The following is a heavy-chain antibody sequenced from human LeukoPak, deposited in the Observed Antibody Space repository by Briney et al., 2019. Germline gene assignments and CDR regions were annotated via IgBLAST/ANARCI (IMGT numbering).Heavy chain of an antibody. J-gene: IGHJ4*02. Sequence: PGGSLRLSCAASGFTFNSYWMSWVRQAPGKGLEWIGRIKSKTDGETTDYAAPVRGRFTISRDDSKNTLYLQMNSLRAEDTAVYYCAREGPRAAAGCFDSWGQGTLVTVSS. V-gene: IGHV3-15*01. CDR2: IKSKTDGETT. CDR1: GFTFNSYW. CDR3: AREGPRAAAGCFDS. D-gene: IGHD6-13*01.